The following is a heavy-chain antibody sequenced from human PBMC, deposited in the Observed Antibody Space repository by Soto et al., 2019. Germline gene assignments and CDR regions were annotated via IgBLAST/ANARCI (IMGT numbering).Heavy chain of an antibody. CDR1: GCSICSYY. Sequence: SETLSLSCTVSGCSICSYYWSWIRQPPGKGLEWIGYIYYSGSTNYNPSLKSRVTISVDTSKNQFSLKLSSVTAADTAVYYCARGYCSGSSCGLFDYWGQGTLVTVSS. V-gene: IGHV4-59*01. CDR3: ARGYCSGSSCGLFDY. D-gene: IGHD2-15*01. CDR2: IYYSGST. J-gene: IGHJ4*02.